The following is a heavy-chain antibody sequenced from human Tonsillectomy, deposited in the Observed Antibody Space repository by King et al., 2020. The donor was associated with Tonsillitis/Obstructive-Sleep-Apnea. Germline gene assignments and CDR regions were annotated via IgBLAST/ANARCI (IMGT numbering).Heavy chain of an antibody. CDR1: GGTFSSYA. Sequence: FQLVQSGAEVKKPGSSVKVSCKASGGTFSSYAISWVRQAPGQGLEWMGRIITILGIANYAQKFQGRVTITADKSTSTAYMELSSLRSEDTAGYYCASRNSGYEGDYWGQGTLVTVSS. CDR2: IITILGIA. D-gene: IGHD5-12*01. CDR3: ASRNSGYEGDY. J-gene: IGHJ4*02. V-gene: IGHV1-69*04.